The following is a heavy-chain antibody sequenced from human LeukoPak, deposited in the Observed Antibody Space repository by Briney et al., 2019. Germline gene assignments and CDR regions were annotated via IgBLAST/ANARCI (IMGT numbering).Heavy chain of an antibody. Sequence: PWGTLSLTCTVSGGSISSSRYYWAWIRQPPGKGLDWIGSISYSGSTYYNSSLKSRLTISVDTSKNQFSLRLSSVTAADTAVYYCARGYSGSYLEDWGQGTLVTVSS. V-gene: IGHV4-39*01. CDR1: GGSISSSRYY. J-gene: IGHJ4*02. CDR3: ARGYSGSYLED. D-gene: IGHD1-26*01. CDR2: ISYSGST.